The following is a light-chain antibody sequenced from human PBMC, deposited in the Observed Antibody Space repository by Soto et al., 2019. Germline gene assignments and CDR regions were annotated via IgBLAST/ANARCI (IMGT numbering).Light chain of an antibody. V-gene: IGLV2-14*03. CDR2: DVN. CDR1: SSDIGAYNY. Sequence: QSVLTQPASVSGSPGQSITISCTGTSSDIGAYNYVSWYQQHPGKAPKLMIYDVNNRPSGVSNRFSASKSGNTASLTISGLKAEDEAAYYCSSYTTSSTLLFGGGTKLTVL. J-gene: IGLJ2*01. CDR3: SSYTTSSTLL.